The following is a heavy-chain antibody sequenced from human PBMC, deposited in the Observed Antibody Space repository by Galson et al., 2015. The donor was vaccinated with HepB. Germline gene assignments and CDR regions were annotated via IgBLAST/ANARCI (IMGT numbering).Heavy chain of an antibody. V-gene: IGHV2-70*04. Sequence: PALVKPTQTLTLTCTFSGFTLSTSGMRVSWIRQPPGKALEWLARIDWDDDKFYSTSLKTRLTISKDTSKNQVVLTMTNMDPVDTATYYCARNPYGTFDYWGQGTLVTVSS. D-gene: IGHD4-17*01. CDR3: ARNPYGTFDY. J-gene: IGHJ4*02. CDR2: IDWDDDK. CDR1: GFTLSTSGMR.